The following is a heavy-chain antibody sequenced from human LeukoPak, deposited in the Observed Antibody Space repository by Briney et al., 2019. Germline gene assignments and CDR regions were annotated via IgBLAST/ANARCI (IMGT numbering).Heavy chain of an antibody. CDR3: ARQRWLVHNWFDP. V-gene: IGHV4-39*01. CDR2: IYYSGST. D-gene: IGHD6-19*01. J-gene: IGHJ5*02. CDR1: GGSISSSSYY. Sequence: SETLSLTCTVSGGSISSSSYYWGWIRQPPGKGLEWIGSIYYSGSTYYNPSLKSRVTISVDTSKNQFSLKLSSVTAADTALYYCARQRWLVHNWFDPWGQGTLVTVSS.